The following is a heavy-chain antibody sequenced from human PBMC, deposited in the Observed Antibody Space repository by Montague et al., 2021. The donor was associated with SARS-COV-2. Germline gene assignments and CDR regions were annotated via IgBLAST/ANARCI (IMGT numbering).Heavy chain of an antibody. Sequence: SETLSLTCSVSGGSFSSSSYYWGWIRQPPGKGPEWIGSIYYSGSTSYNPSLKSRVTMSVDTSKKQFSLRLTSVTAADTAVYYCARHRTHYDEVRGTHRYTPDYWGQGTLVTVSS. J-gene: IGHJ4*02. V-gene: IGHV4-39*01. CDR1: GGSFSSSSYY. CDR3: ARHRTHYDEVRGTHRYTPDY. CDR2: IYYSGST. D-gene: IGHD3-16*02.